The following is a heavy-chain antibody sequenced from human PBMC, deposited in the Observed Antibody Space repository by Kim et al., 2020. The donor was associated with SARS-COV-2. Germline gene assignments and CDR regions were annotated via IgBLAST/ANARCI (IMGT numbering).Heavy chain of an antibody. CDR1: GYTFTSYA. V-gene: IGHV1-3*01. CDR3: ARDRSRSCTGGVCYGDQALDFDY. J-gene: IGHJ4*02. CDR2: INAGNGNT. D-gene: IGHD2-8*02. Sequence: ASVKVSCKASGYTFTSYAMHWVRQAPGQRLEWMGWINAGNGNTKYSQKFQGRVTITRDTSASTAYMELSSLRSEDTAVYYCARDRSRSCTGGVCYGDQALDFDYWGQGTLVTVSS.